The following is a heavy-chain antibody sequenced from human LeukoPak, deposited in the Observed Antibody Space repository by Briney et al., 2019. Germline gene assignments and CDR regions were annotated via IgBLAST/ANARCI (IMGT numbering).Heavy chain of an antibody. J-gene: IGHJ6*02. CDR1: GFTFSDYY. D-gene: IGHD6-6*01. CDR3: ARTPIPPYSSSDYYYYGMDV. Sequence: GGSLRLSCAASGFTFSDYYMGWIRPAPGKGLEWVSYISSSGSTIYYADSVKGRFTISRDNAKNSLYLQMNSLRAEDTAVYYCARTPIPPYSSSDYYYYGMDVWGQGTTVTVSS. V-gene: IGHV3-11*01. CDR2: ISSSGSTI.